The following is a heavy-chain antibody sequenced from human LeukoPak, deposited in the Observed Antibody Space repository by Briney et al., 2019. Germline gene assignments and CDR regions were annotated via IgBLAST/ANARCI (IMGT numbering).Heavy chain of an antibody. J-gene: IGHJ4*02. Sequence: SETLSLTCPVSGYSISSGYYWGWIRQPPGKGLEWIGSIYHSGSTYYNPSLKSRVTISVATSKNQFSLKLGSVPAADTAVYYCARRGRYDRSGTTDYFDYCGQGALVTVSS. CDR1: GYSISSGYY. V-gene: IGHV4-38-2*01. CDR2: IYHSGST. CDR3: ARRGRYDRSGTTDYFDY. D-gene: IGHD3-22*01.